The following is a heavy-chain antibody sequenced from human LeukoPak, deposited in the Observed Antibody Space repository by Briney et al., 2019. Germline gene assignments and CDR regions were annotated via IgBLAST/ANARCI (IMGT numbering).Heavy chain of an antibody. CDR1: GFTFSSN. CDR2: IPYDGSKK. CDR3: AKEYDRVHDAFDI. D-gene: IGHD3-9*01. J-gene: IGHJ3*02. V-gene: IGHV3-30*18. Sequence: PGRSLRLSCVVSGFTFSSNHWVRQAPGKGLEWVAVIPYDGSKKYYADSVKGRFTISRDSSKNTLSLQMNSLRAEDTAVYYCAKEYDRVHDAFDIWGQGTMVTVSS.